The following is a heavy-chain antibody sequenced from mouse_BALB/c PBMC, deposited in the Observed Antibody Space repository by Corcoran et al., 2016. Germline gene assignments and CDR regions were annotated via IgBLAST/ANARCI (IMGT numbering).Heavy chain of an antibody. J-gene: IGHJ1*01. CDR3: ARWDWYLDV. Sequence: EVQLQQSGAELVKPGASVKLSCTASGFNINDTHRHWVKQRPEQGLEWIGRIDPANGNTKYDPKFQGKATITADTSSNTAYLQLSSLTSEDTAVYYCARWDWYLDVWGAGTTVTVSS. CDR2: IDPANGNT. V-gene: IGHV14-3*02. CDR1: GFNINDTH.